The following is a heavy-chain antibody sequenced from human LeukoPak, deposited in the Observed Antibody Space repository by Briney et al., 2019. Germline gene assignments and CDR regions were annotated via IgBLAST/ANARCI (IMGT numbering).Heavy chain of an antibody. J-gene: IGHJ4*02. CDR2: ISGSGSST. CDR1: GFTFSSYA. V-gene: IGHV3-23*01. CDR3: SKDFGDGYSF. D-gene: IGHD5-24*01. Sequence: GGSLRLSCAASGFTFSSYAMSWVRQAPGKGLEWVSAISGSGSSTYYADSVKGRFTISRDNSKNTLYLQINSLRAEDTAVYYCSKDFGDGYSFWAQGTLVTVSS.